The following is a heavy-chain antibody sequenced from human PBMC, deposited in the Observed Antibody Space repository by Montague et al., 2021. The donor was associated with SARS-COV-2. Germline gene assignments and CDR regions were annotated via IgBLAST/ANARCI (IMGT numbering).Heavy chain of an antibody. V-gene: IGHV4-61*02. J-gene: IGHJ5*02. CDR2: IYTSGRT. Sequence: TLSLTCTVSGGSISSGSYYWRWIRQPAGKGLEWIGRIYTSGRTNYNPSLKSRATISVDTSKNQFSLKLGSVTAADPSVYYCARDSVAGPWGQGTLVTVSS. D-gene: IGHD3-10*01. CDR3: ARDSVAGP. CDR1: GGSISSGSYY.